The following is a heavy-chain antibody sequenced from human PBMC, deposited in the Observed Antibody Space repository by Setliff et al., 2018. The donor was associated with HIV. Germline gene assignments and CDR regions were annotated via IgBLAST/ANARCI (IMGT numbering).Heavy chain of an antibody. V-gene: IGHV1-3*01. CDR2: INAGNGNT. CDR1: GYTFTSYA. Sequence: ASVKVSCKASGYTFTSYAMHWVRQAPGQRLEWMGWINAGNGNTKYSQKFQGRVTITRDTSASTAHMELSSLRSEDTAVYYCARDRDNFWSGPFDYWGQGTLVTVSS. J-gene: IGHJ4*02. D-gene: IGHD3-3*01. CDR3: ARDRDNFWSGPFDY.